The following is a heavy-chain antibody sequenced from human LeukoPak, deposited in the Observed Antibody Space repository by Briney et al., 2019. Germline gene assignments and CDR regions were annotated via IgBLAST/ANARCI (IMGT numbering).Heavy chain of an antibody. D-gene: IGHD1-26*01. CDR1: GFTFSSYW. CDR2: INSDGSST. Sequence: PGGSLRLSCAASGFTFSSYWMHWVRQAPGKGLVWVSRINSDGSSTSYADSVKGRFTISRDNAKNSLSLQMNSLRAEDTAVYYCARDKVVGATHFDYWGQGTLVTVSS. CDR3: ARDKVVGATHFDY. J-gene: IGHJ4*02. V-gene: IGHV3-74*01.